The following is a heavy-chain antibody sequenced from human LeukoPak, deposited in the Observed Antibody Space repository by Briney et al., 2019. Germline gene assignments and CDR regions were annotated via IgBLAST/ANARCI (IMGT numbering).Heavy chain of an antibody. V-gene: IGHV3-7*05. D-gene: IGHD3-10*01. CDR2: INEDGTTI. Sequence: PGGSLTLSCEASGFTFSGYWMSWVRQAPGRGLEWVADINEDGTTIYYVNSVKGRFTISRDNAKNSLSLQLNTLRAGDTAVYYCARWSYVSGTWFLDYWGQGTLVTVSS. CDR1: GFTFSGYW. J-gene: IGHJ4*02. CDR3: ARWSYVSGTWFLDY.